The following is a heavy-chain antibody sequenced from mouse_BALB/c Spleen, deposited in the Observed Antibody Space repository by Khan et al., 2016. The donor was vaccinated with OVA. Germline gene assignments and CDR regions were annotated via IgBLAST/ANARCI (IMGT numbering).Heavy chain of an antibody. Sequence: QVQLQQSGAELARPGASVKMSCKASGYTFTSYTIHWIKLRPGQGLEWIGYINPNNGYTNYNQKFKDKATLTADKSSTTVYMQLSSLTSDDSAVYNCVSDGAYYRNDGGFAYWGQGTLVTVSA. CDR3: VSDGAYYRNDGGFAY. D-gene: IGHD2-14*01. V-gene: IGHV1-4*01. CDR1: GYTFTSYT. CDR2: INPNNGYT. J-gene: IGHJ3*01.